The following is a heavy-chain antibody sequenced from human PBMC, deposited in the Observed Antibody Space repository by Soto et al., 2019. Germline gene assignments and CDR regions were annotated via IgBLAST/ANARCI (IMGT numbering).Heavy chain of an antibody. CDR2: ISVYNGNT. D-gene: IGHD4-17*01. Sequence: QVQLVQSGAEVKKPGASVKVSCKASGYTFINYGINWVRQAPGQGLEWMGWISVYNGNTHYGQKFQGRVTMTTDTSTSTASMELRSLRSDDTAVYYWARDVEDYGGNEWYFELWGRGTLVTVSS. J-gene: IGHJ2*01. CDR1: GYTFINYG. CDR3: ARDVEDYGGNEWYFEL. V-gene: IGHV1-18*01.